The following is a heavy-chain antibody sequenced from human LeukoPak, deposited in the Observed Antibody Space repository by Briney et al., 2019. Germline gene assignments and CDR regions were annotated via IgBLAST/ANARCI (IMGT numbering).Heavy chain of an antibody. V-gene: IGHV3-23*01. D-gene: IGHD3-22*01. CDR1: GFTFSSYA. Sequence: PGGSLRLSCAASGFTFSSYAMSWVHQAPGKGLEWVSAISGSGGSTYYADSVKGRFTISRDNSKNTLYLQMNSLRAEDTAVYYCAKIIDYYDSSGYYYGYWGQGTLVTVSS. CDR2: ISGSGGST. CDR3: AKIIDYYDSSGYYYGY. J-gene: IGHJ4*02.